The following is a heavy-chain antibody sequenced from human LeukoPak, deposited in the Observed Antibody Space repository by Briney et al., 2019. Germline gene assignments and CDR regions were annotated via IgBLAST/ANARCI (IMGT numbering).Heavy chain of an antibody. V-gene: IGHV3-30*02. CDR3: AKEVMVHPHVFDY. CDR1: GFTFSSYG. J-gene: IGHJ4*02. CDR2: IWYDGSNK. Sequence: GGSPRLSCAASGFTFSSYGMHWVRQAPGKGLEWVAVIWYDGSNKYYADSVKGRFTISRDNSKNTLYLQMNSLRAEDTAVYYCAKEVMVHPHVFDYWGQGTLVTVSS. D-gene: IGHD2-8*01.